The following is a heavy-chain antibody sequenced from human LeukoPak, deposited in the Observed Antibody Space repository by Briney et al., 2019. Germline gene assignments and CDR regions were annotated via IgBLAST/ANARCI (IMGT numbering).Heavy chain of an antibody. Sequence: SQTLSLTCTVSGGSLSSGGYYRSWIRQHPGKGLEWIGYIYYSGSTYYNPSLKSRVTISVDTSKNQFSLKLSSVTAADTAVYYCARDQVSYDILTGYPDAFDIWGQGTMVTVSS. CDR2: IYYSGST. J-gene: IGHJ3*02. CDR3: ARDQVSYDILTGYPDAFDI. CDR1: GGSLSSGGYY. D-gene: IGHD3-9*01. V-gene: IGHV4-31*03.